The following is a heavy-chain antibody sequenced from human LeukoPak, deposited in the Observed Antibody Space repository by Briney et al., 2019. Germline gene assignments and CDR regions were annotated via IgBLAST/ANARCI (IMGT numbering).Heavy chain of an antibody. D-gene: IGHD2-15*01. CDR2: INPNSGGT. CDR3: ARVGVVVVAAPDY. CDR1: GYTFTGYY. V-gene: IGHV1-2*02. J-gene: IGHJ4*02. Sequence: ASVKVSCKASGYTFTGYYMHWVRQATGQGLEWMGWINPNSGGTNYAQKFQGRVTMTRDTSISTAYMELSRLRSDDTAVYYCARVGVVVVAAPDYWGQGTLVTVSS.